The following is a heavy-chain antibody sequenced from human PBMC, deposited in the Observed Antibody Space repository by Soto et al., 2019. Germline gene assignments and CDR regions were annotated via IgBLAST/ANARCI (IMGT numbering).Heavy chain of an antibody. CDR1: GDSIRSYH. D-gene: IGHD3-10*01. J-gene: IGHJ6*02. CDR2: LYYTGST. CDR3: ARAEMVRGYYYYGLDV. Sequence: SETLSLTCTVSGDSIRSYHWSWIRQPPGKGLEWIGYLYYTGSTNYNPSLKSRVTMSVDTSKNQFSLKLSSVTAADTAVYYCARAEMVRGYYYYGLDVWGQGTTVT. V-gene: IGHV4-59*01.